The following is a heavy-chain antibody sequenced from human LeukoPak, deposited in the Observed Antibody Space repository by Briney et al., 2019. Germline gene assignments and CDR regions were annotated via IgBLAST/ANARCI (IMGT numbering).Heavy chain of an antibody. CDR1: GFTFDDYG. J-gene: IGHJ4*02. V-gene: IGHV3-9*03. CDR3: TKASGYSSGSIDY. D-gene: IGHD5-18*01. CDR2: ISWNSGSI. Sequence: GGSLRLSCAASGFTFDDYGMHWVRQAPGKGLEWVSGISWNSGSIGYADSVKGRFTVSRDNAKSTLYLQMSSLRPEDMALYYCTKASGYSSGSIDYWGQGTLVTVSS.